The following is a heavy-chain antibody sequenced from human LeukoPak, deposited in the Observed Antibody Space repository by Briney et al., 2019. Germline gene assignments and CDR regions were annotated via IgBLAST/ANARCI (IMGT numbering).Heavy chain of an antibody. Sequence: GGSLRLSCAASGFTFDDYAMHWVRQAPGKGLEWVSGISWNSGSIGYADSVKGRFTISRDNAKNSLYLQMTSLRAEDTALYYCAKGGQLPPRGYYYYYGMDVWGQGTTVTVSS. D-gene: IGHD6-6*01. CDR2: ISWNSGSI. V-gene: IGHV3-9*01. J-gene: IGHJ6*02. CDR1: GFTFDDYA. CDR3: AKGGQLPPRGYYYYYGMDV.